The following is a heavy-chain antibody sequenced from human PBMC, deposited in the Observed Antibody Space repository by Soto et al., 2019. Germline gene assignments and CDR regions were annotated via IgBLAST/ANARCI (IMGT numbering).Heavy chain of an antibody. D-gene: IGHD3-9*01. J-gene: IGHJ4*02. CDR2: ISGSGGST. CDR1: GFTFSSYA. V-gene: IGHV3-23*01. CDR3: AKDARPTWYYDILTGYNY. Sequence: PGGSLRLSCAASGFTFSSYAMSWVRQAPGKGLEWVSAISGSGGSTYYADSVKGRFTISRDNSKNTLYLQMNSPRAEDTAVYYCAKDARPTWYYDILTGYNYWGQGTLVTVSS.